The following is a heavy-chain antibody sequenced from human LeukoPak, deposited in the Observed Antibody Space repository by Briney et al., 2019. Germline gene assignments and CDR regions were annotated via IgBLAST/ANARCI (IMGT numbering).Heavy chain of an antibody. J-gene: IGHJ4*02. CDR1: GGSISSYY. CDR2: IHHSGST. Sequence: SETLSLTCTVSGGSISSYYWSWIRQPPGKGLEWIGSIHHSGSTYNNPSLKSRVTISVDTSKNQFSLKLSSVTAADTAVYYCARSYDYVWGSYRETPYYFDSWGQGTLVTVSS. D-gene: IGHD3-16*02. CDR3: ARSYDYVWGSYRETPYYFDS. V-gene: IGHV4-59*08.